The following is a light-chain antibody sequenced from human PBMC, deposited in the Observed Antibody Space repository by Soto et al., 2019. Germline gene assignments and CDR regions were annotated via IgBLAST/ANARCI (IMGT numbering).Light chain of an antibody. J-gene: IGKJ1*01. CDR2: WAS. Sequence: EMTHAPDSLAVSLGERAPIKXXCIQXVLYTSNNKNYLAWYQQKPRQSPKXXISWASTRESGVPDRFSGAGAGTDFTLTISSLQAEDVAVYYCQQYYTPPWTFGQGTKVDIK. CDR3: QQYYTPPWT. V-gene: IGKV4-1*01. CDR1: QXVLYTSNNKNY.